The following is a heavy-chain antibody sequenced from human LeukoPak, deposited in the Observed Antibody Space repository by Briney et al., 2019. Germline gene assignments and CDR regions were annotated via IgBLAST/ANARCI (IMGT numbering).Heavy chain of an antibody. D-gene: IGHD3-22*01. CDR1: GASISSSY. CDR2: INYSGST. V-gene: IGHV4-59*01. Sequence: TSETLSLTCAVSGASISSSYWSWIRQPPGKGLEWIGYINYSGSTNYNPSLKSRVTISVDTSKNQFSLRLSSVTAADTAFYYCARGYYDNRGYSNTFDIWGQGTMVTVSS. CDR3: ARGYYDNRGYSNTFDI. J-gene: IGHJ3*02.